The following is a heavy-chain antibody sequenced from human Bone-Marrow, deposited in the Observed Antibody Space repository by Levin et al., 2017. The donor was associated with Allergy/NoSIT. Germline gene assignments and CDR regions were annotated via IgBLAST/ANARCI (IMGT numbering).Heavy chain of an antibody. CDR3: ARDRTCGILRNYGLGV. CDR1: GFTFSTFG. Sequence: PGGSLRLSCAASGFTFSTFGVNWVRQIPGKGLEWVASISSGGNDIYYADSVKGRFTISRDNVKHSLYLQMNSLRAEDTAVYYCARDRTCGILRNYGLGVWGQGTTVTVSS. D-gene: IGHD3-9*01. J-gene: IGHJ6*02. V-gene: IGHV3-21*01. CDR2: ISSGGNDI.